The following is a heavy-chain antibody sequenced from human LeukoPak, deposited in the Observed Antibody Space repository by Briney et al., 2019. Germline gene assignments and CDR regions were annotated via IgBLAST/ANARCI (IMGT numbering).Heavy chain of an antibody. CDR3: ARRAGAYSHPYDY. Sequence: PGGSLRLSCAASGFTFSSYGMSWVRQAPGKGLEWVSTISGGGGSTYYADSVKGRFTISRDNSKNTVYLQMNSLRAEDTAVYYCARRAGAYSHPYDYWGQGTLVTVSS. D-gene: IGHD4/OR15-4a*01. CDR1: GFTFSSYG. J-gene: IGHJ4*02. CDR2: ISGGGGST. V-gene: IGHV3-23*01.